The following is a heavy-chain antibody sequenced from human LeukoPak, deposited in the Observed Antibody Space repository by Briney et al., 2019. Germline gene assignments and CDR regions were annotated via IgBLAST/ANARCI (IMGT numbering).Heavy chain of an antibody. V-gene: IGHV3-30*18. D-gene: IGHD6-13*01. CDR2: ISYDGSNK. CDR1: GFTFSTYG. J-gene: IGHJ4*02. CDR3: AKDALQIAAAGTSHFDY. Sequence: GGSLRLSCAASGFTFSTYGLHWVRQAPGKGLEWVAVISYDGSNKYYADSVKGRFTISRDNSKNTLYLRINSLRAEDTAVYYCAKDALQIAAAGTSHFDYWGQGTLVTVSS.